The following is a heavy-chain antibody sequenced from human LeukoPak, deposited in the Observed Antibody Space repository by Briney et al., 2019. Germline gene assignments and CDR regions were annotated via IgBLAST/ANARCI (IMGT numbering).Heavy chain of an antibody. D-gene: IGHD2-2*02. CDR2: ISSSSSTI. Sequence: GGSLRLSCAASGFTFSSYSMNWVRQAPGKGLEWVSYISSSSSTIYYADSVKGRFTISRDNVRNSLYLQMNSLRAEDTAVYYCAREACSSTSCYNDYWGQGTLVTVSS. CDR1: GFTFSSYS. CDR3: AREACSSTSCYNDY. V-gene: IGHV3-48*04. J-gene: IGHJ4*02.